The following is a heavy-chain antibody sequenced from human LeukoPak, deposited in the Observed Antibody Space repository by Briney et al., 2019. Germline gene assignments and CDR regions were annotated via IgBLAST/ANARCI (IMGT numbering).Heavy chain of an antibody. J-gene: IGHJ4*02. CDR1: GFTFSSYS. D-gene: IGHD3-9*01. CDR3: ARTGRYFDWLLGEDY. Sequence: PGGSLRLSSAASGFTFSSYSMNWVRQAPGKGLEWVSSISSSSSYIYYADSVKGRFTISRDNAKNSLYLQMNSLRAEDTAVYYCARTGRYFDWLLGEDYWGQGTLVTVSS. V-gene: IGHV3-21*01. CDR2: ISSSSSYI.